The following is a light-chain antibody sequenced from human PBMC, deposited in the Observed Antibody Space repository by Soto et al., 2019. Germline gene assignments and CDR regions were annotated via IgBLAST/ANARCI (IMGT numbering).Light chain of an antibody. CDR2: GVS. V-gene: IGKV3-20*01. CDR3: QLTAGLRKWT. CDR1: QSVGGNY. J-gene: IGKJ1*01. Sequence: VLTQFPATLSLSPGERATLSCRASQSVGGNYLAWYQQKSGQPPRLLVFGVSTRASGIPDRFSGSGSGTDFTLTISRLEPEDFAVYYCQLTAGLRKWTFGQGTKVEIK.